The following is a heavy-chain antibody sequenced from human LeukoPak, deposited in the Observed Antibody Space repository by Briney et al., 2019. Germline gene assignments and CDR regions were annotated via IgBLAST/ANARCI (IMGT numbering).Heavy chain of an antibody. D-gene: IGHD3-10*01. CDR2: ISGSGGST. V-gene: IGHV3-23*01. Sequence: GGSLRLSCAASGLTFSSYAMSWVRQAPGKGLEWVSAISGSGGSTYYADSVKGRFTISRDNSKNTLYLQMNSLRAEDTAVYYCAKAGDYYGSGSYLWAFDIWGQGTMVTVSS. CDR1: GLTFSSYA. J-gene: IGHJ3*02. CDR3: AKAGDYYGSGSYLWAFDI.